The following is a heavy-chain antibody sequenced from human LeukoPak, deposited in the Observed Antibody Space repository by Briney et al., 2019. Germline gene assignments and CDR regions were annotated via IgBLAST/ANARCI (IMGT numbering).Heavy chain of an antibody. CDR1: GFTFSDYY. CDR2: ISSSSSYT. J-gene: IGHJ4*02. V-gene: IGHV3-11*06. Sequence: GGPLRLSCAASGFTFSDYYMSWIRQAPGKGLEWVSYISSSSSYTNYADSVKGRFTISRDNAKNSLYLQMNSLRAEDTAVYYCARDRPFYDSSGYPVDYWGQGTLVTVSS. D-gene: IGHD3-22*01. CDR3: ARDRPFYDSSGYPVDY.